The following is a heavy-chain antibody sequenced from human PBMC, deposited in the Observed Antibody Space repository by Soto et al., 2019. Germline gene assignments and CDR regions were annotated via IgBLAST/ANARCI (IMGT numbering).Heavy chain of an antibody. CDR2: ISGTGVST. J-gene: IGHJ6*02. CDR3: AKGGRPPREPFMDV. D-gene: IGHD1-1*01. V-gene: IGHV3-23*01. CDR1: GFSFSGFTFSSYA. Sequence: PGGSLRLSCAASGFSFSGFTFSSYAMTWVRQAPGKGLEWVSTISGTGVSTYYADSVKGRFTISRDNSKDTLYMRMNSLRAEDTAVYFCAKGGRPPREPFMDVWGQGT.